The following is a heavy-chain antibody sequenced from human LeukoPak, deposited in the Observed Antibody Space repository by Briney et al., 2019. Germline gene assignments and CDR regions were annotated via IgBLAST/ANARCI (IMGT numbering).Heavy chain of an antibody. CDR2: ISGSGGST. Sequence: GGSLRLSCAASGFTFSSYAMGWVRQAPGKGLEWVSAISGSGGSTYYADSVKGRFTISRDNSKNTLYLQMNSLRAEDTAVYYCAKDHSSSWYLTEDYWGQGTLVTVSS. CDR1: GFTFSSYA. V-gene: IGHV3-23*01. CDR3: AKDHSSSWYLTEDY. J-gene: IGHJ4*02. D-gene: IGHD6-13*01.